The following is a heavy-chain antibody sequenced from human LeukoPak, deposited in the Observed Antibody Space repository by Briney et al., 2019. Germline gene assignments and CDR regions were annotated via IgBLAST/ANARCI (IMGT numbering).Heavy chain of an antibody. V-gene: IGHV1-69*06. J-gene: IGHJ4*02. Sequence: GASVKVSCKASGGTFSSYAISWVRQAPGQGLEWMGGIIPIFGTANYAQKFQGRVTITADKSTSTAYMELSSLRSEDTAVYYCARDGSGYYDSSGYFDYWGQGTLVTVSS. CDR1: GGTFSSYA. D-gene: IGHD3-22*01. CDR3: ARDGSGYYDSSGYFDY. CDR2: IIPIFGTA.